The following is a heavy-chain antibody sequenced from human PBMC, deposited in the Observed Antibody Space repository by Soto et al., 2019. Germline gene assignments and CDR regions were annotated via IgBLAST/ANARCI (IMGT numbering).Heavy chain of an antibody. V-gene: IGHV3-33*01. CDR3: ARVTKQLGAFDI. CDR1: GFTFSSYG. CDR2: IWYDGSNK. D-gene: IGHD6-6*01. Sequence: GESLKISCAASGFTFSSYGMHWVRQAPGKGLEWVAVIWYDGSNKYYADSVKGRFTISRDNSKNTLYLQMNSLRAEDTAVHYCARVTKQLGAFDIWGQGTMVTVSS. J-gene: IGHJ3*02.